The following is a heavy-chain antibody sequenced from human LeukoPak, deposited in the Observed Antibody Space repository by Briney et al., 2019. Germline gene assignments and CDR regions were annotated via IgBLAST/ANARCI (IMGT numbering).Heavy chain of an antibody. CDR3: AKDLGSYFDY. Sequence: VGSLRLSCAASGFTFSSYGTHWVRQAPGKGLEWVAFIRYDGSNKYYADSVKGRFTISRDNSKNTLYLQMNSLRAEDTAVYYCAKDLGSYFDYWGQGTLVTVSS. D-gene: IGHD3-16*01. CDR2: IRYDGSNK. V-gene: IGHV3-30*02. CDR1: GFTFSSYG. J-gene: IGHJ4*02.